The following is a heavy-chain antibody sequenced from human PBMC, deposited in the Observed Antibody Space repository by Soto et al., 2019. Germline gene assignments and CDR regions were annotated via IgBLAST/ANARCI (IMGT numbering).Heavy chain of an antibody. V-gene: IGHV1-69*12. Sequence: QVQLVQSGAEVKKPGSSVKVSCKASGGTFSSYAISWVRQAPGQGLEWMGGIIPIFGTANYAQKFQGSVTIAADESTSTAYMELSSLRSDDTAVYYCASPAAGTGSYYYGMDVWGQGTTVTVSS. CDR2: IIPIFGTA. D-gene: IGHD6-13*01. CDR3: ASPAAGTGSYYYGMDV. CDR1: GGTFSSYA. J-gene: IGHJ6*02.